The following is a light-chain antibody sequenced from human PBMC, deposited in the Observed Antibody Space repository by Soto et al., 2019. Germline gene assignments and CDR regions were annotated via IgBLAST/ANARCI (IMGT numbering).Light chain of an antibody. Sequence: EIALTQSPGTLSLSPGERATLSCRASQSVSSSYLAWYQQKPGQAPRLLIYGASSRATGIPDRFSGSGSGKDFTLTISRLEPEDFAVYYCQQYGSSPPWTFGQGTKVDSK. V-gene: IGKV3-20*01. CDR1: QSVSSSY. J-gene: IGKJ1*01. CDR2: GAS. CDR3: QQYGSSPPWT.